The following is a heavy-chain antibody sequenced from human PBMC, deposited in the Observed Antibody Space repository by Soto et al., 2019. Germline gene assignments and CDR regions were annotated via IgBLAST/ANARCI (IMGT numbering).Heavy chain of an antibody. CDR2: ISYDGSNK. CDR3: AKEVRSYGDYPPIVDY. D-gene: IGHD4-17*01. Sequence: QVQLVESGGGVVQPGRSLRLSCAASGFTFSSYGMHWVRQAPGKGLEWVAVISYDGSNKYYADSVKGRFTISRDNSKNTLYVQMNSLRAEDTAVYYCAKEVRSYGDYPPIVDYWGQGTLVTVSS. J-gene: IGHJ4*02. V-gene: IGHV3-30*18. CDR1: GFTFSSYG.